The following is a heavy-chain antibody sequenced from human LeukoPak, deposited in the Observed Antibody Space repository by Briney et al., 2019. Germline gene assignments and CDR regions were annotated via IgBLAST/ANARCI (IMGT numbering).Heavy chain of an antibody. CDR3: IRDFRSADL. V-gene: IGHV3-74*01. Sequence: GSLRLSCVASGFTFINYWMHWVRQPPGKGLAWVSRIYVDGRTTNYADSVKGRFTISRDNAKNTVYLEMNSLSVEDTATYYCIRDFRSADLWGQGTLVTVSS. CDR1: GFTFINYW. CDR2: IYVDGRTT. J-gene: IGHJ5*02.